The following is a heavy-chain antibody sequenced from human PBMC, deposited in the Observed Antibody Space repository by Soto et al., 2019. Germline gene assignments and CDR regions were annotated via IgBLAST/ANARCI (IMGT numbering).Heavy chain of an antibody. CDR2: ISSASNYI. V-gene: IGHV3-21*01. CDR3: ARDFWELRPGFDY. CDR1: GFTFSTYS. D-gene: IGHD1-26*01. Sequence: GGSLRLSCAASGFTFSTYSMDWVRQAPGKGLEWVSSISSASNYIYYADSVKGRFTISRDNARNSVILQMNSLRAEDTALYYCARDFWELRPGFDYWGQGTLVTVSS. J-gene: IGHJ4*02.